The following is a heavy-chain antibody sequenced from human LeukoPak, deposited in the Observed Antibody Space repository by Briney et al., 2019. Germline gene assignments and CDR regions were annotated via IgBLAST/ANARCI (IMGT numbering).Heavy chain of an antibody. CDR3: ARVTPLRYFDWLTSEDDAFDI. J-gene: IGHJ3*02. D-gene: IGHD3-9*01. Sequence: SETLSLTCTVSGGSISISSYYWGWIRQPPGKGLEWIGSIYYSGSTYYNPSLKSRVTISVDTSKNQFSLKLSSVTAADTAVYYCARVTPLRYFDWLTSEDDAFDIWGQGTMVTVSS. CDR2: IYYSGST. V-gene: IGHV4-39*07. CDR1: GGSISISSYY.